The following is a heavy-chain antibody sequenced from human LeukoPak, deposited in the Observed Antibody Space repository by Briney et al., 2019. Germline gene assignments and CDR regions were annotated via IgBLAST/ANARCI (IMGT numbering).Heavy chain of an antibody. Sequence: GGSLRLSCAASGFTFSSYAMSWVRQAPGKGLEWVSAISGSGSSTYYADSVKGRFIISRDNSKNTLYLQMNSLRAEDTAVYYCAKDRWELRPLIYAFDIWGQGTMVTVSS. CDR1: GFTFSSYA. V-gene: IGHV3-23*01. J-gene: IGHJ3*02. CDR2: ISGSGSST. D-gene: IGHD1-26*01. CDR3: AKDRWELRPLIYAFDI.